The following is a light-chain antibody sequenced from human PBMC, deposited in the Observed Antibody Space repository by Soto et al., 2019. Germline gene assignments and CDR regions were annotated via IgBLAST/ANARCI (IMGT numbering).Light chain of an antibody. V-gene: IGLV2-14*01. J-gene: IGLJ1*01. CDR2: DVS. CDR3: CSHGGSTPDV. Sequence: QSALTQPASVSGSPGQSIAISCTGTSSDVGSYDLVSWYQQHPGKAPKLMIYDVSSRPSGVSNRFSGSKSGNTASLTISGLQAEEEADYYCCSHGGSTPDVFGTGTKLTVL. CDR1: SSDVGSYDL.